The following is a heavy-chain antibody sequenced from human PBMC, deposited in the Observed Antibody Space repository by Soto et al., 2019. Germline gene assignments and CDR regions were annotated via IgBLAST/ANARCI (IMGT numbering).Heavy chain of an antibody. D-gene: IGHD1-26*01. CDR1: GFTFSSYA. V-gene: IGHV3-23*01. CDR3: ARSGSYSWLPY. J-gene: IGHJ4*02. Sequence: EVQLLESGGGLVQPGGSLSLSCAASGFTFSSYAVSWVRQAPGKGLEWVSSISGGAGSTYYADSVKGRFTISRDNSKNTLYLQMNSLRAEDTAVYYCARSGSYSWLPYWGQGTLVTVSS. CDR2: ISGGAGST.